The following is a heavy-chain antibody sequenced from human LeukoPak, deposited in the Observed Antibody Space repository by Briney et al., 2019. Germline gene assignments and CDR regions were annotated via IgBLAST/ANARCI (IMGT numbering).Heavy chain of an antibody. J-gene: IGHJ5*02. D-gene: IGHD3-3*01. V-gene: IGHV4-38-2*02. Sequence: SETLSLTCGVSGYSISSGYYWGWIRQPSGKGLEWIGSIYHSGSTNYNPSLKRRVTISVDTSKNQFSLKLSSVTAADTAVYYCARDFLEPPDFWSGYYKNWFDPWGQGTLVTVSS. CDR1: GYSISSGYY. CDR2: IYHSGST. CDR3: ARDFLEPPDFWSGYYKNWFDP.